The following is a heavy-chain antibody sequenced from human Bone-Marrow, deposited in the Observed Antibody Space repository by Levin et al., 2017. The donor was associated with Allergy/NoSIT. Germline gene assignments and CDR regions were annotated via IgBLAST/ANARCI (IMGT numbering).Heavy chain of an antibody. Sequence: RGESLKISCTASGFTFSSYGMHWVRQAPGKGLEWVAVISYDGSNKYYADSVKGRFTISRDNSKNTLYLQMNSLRAEDTAVYYCAKDLGRRVRGVYMPGSWGQGTLVTVSS. J-gene: IGHJ5*02. D-gene: IGHD3-10*01. CDR1: GFTFSSYG. CDR2: ISYDGSNK. CDR3: AKDLGRRVRGVYMPGS. V-gene: IGHV3-30*18.